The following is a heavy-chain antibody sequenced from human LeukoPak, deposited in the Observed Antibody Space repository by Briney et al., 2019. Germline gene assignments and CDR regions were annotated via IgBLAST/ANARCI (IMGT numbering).Heavy chain of an antibody. Sequence: SETLSLTCTVSSGSISTSNYYWGWVRQPPGKALEWIGNIFYSGSTYYSPSLKSRVTISLDTSRNQFSLKLNSVTAADTAVYYCARRENYYDSNWFDPWGQGTLVTVSS. D-gene: IGHD3-22*01. CDR2: IFYSGST. CDR3: ARRENYYDSNWFDP. V-gene: IGHV4-39*07. CDR1: SGSISTSNYY. J-gene: IGHJ5*02.